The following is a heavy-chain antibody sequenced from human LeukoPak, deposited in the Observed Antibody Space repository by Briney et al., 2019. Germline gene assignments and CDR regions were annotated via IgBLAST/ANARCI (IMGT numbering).Heavy chain of an antibody. CDR3: ARGDYSKSWFDP. J-gene: IGHJ5*02. CDR2: IYYSGST. D-gene: IGHD4-11*01. Sequence: SETLSLTCTVSGGSISSSSYYWGWIRQPPGKGLEWIGSIYYSGSTYYNPSLKSRVTISVDTSKNQFSLKLSSVTAADTAVYYCARGDYSKSWFDPWGQGTLVTVSS. CDR1: GGSISSSSYY. V-gene: IGHV4-39*01.